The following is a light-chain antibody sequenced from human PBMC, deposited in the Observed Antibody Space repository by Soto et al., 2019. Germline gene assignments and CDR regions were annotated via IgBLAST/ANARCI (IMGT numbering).Light chain of an antibody. V-gene: IGKV1-39*01. J-gene: IGKJ5*01. CDR1: QSISSY. CDR2: AAS. CDR3: QQSYSTPST. Sequence: DIQMTQSPSSLSASVGDRVTITCRASQSISSYLNWYQQKPGKXXKXXIYAASSLQSGVPSRFSGSGSGTDGTLTISSLQPEDCATYYCQQSYSTPSTFGQGTRLEIK.